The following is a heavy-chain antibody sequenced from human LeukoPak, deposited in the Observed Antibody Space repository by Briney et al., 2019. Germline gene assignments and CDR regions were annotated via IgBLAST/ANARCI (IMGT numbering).Heavy chain of an antibody. CDR1: GFPFSTYS. CDR3: AKRGYSGSDAFDM. V-gene: IGHV3-21*01. J-gene: IGHJ3*02. D-gene: IGHD5-12*01. CDR2: ISSSSGFI. Sequence: PGGSLRLSCAASGFPFSTYSMNWVRQAPGKGLEWVSPISSSSGFIYYADSVNGRFTISRDNAKNSLYLQMNSLRAEDTAVYYCAKRGYSGSDAFDMWGQGTMVTVSS.